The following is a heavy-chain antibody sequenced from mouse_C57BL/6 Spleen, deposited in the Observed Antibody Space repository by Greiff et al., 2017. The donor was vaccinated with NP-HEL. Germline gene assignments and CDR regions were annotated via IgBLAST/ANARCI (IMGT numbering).Heavy chain of an antibody. Sequence: QVQLKQPGAELVKPGASVKLSCKASGYTFTSYWMHWVKQRPGRGLEWIGRIDPNSGGTKYNEKFKSKATLTVDKPSSTAYMQLSSLTSEDSAVYYCARWDYDYDPYFDVWGTGTTVTVSS. V-gene: IGHV1-72*01. CDR1: GYTFTSYW. J-gene: IGHJ1*03. CDR3: ARWDYDYDPYFDV. CDR2: IDPNSGGT. D-gene: IGHD2-4*01.